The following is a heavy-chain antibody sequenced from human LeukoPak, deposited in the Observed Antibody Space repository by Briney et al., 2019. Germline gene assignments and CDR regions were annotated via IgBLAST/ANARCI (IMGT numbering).Heavy chain of an antibody. CDR3: ASDGGFEYYFDY. CDR1: GGTFTDYG. CDR2: IIPIFTTA. D-gene: IGHD2/OR15-2a*01. V-gene: IGHV1-69*06. J-gene: IGHJ4*02. Sequence: SVKVSCKSSGGTFTDYGISWVRHAPGQGLEWMGRIIPIFTTANYAQKFQGRVTITADTSTNTAYMELISLRSEDTAVYYCASDGGFEYYFDYWGQGTLLTVSS.